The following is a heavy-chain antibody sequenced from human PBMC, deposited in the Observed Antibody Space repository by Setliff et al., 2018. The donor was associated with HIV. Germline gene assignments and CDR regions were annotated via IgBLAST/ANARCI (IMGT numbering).Heavy chain of an antibody. CDR2: IYTSGST. CDR1: AGSISGGSSY. J-gene: IGHJ3*02. CDR3: VRDPPLTPTDADHPFEI. V-gene: IGHV4-61*02. Sequence: SETLSLTCTVSAGSISGGSSYWSWIRQPAGKGLEWIGRIYTSGSTDDNPSLKSRVTRSVDTSKNQFSLKMNSATAADTAWYSCVRDPPLTPTDADHPFEIWGQGTRVTVSS. D-gene: IGHD2-21*02.